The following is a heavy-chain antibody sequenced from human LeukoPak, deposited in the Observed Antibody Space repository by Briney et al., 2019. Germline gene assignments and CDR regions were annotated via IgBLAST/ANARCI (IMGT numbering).Heavy chain of an antibody. CDR1: GFTFSGSA. CDR2: IRSKASNYAT. J-gene: IGHJ4*02. D-gene: IGHD1-26*01. CDR3: VTRYQLGGNYYEY. V-gene: IGHV3-73*01. Sequence: GGSLKLSCAASGFTFSGSAMHWVRQASGKGLEWVGRIRSKASNYATAYAASVKGRFTISRDDSKNMAYLQTNSPKTEDTAVYYCVTRYQLGGNYYEYWGQGTLVTVSS.